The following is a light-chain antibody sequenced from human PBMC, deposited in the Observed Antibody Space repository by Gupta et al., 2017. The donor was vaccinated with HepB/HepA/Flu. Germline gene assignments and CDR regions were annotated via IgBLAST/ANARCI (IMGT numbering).Light chain of an antibody. V-gene: IGLV2-14*03. CDR1: ISDVGGYNY. CDR2: DVS. CDR3: SSYTSNSTKV. J-gene: IGLJ3*02. Sequence: QSALTQPASVSGSPGQSITISCTGTISDVGGYNYVSWYQQHPGKAPKLMIYDVSNRPSGISNRFSGSKAGNTASLTISGLQAEDEADYYCSSYTSNSTKVFGGGTKVTVL.